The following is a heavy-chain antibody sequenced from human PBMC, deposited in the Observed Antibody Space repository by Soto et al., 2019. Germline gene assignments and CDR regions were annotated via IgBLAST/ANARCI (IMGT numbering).Heavy chain of an antibody. Sequence: EVQLVESGGGLVQPGGSLRLSCAASGVTVSSNYMSCVRQAPGKGLEWVSVNSGGSTYYADSVKGRFTISRDNSKNTLYLQMNSLRAEDTAVYYCARHGYNYGGGYFDYWGQGTLVTVSS. CDR1: GVTVSSNY. V-gene: IGHV3-66*04. D-gene: IGHD5-18*01. CDR2: NSGGST. CDR3: ARHGYNYGGGYFDY. J-gene: IGHJ4*02.